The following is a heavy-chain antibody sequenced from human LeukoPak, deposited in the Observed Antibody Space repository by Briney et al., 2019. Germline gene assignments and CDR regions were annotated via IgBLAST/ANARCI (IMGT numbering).Heavy chain of an antibody. J-gene: IGHJ5*02. Sequence: TSETLSLTCTVSGGSISSYYWSWIRQPPGKGLEWIGYIYYSGSTNYNPSLKSRVTISVDTSKNQFSLKLSSVTAADTAVYYCARHRYYYDSSGYYYQPWGQGTLVTVSS. CDR3: ARHRYYYDSSGYYYQP. CDR1: GGSISSYY. V-gene: IGHV4-59*01. CDR2: IYYSGST. D-gene: IGHD3-22*01.